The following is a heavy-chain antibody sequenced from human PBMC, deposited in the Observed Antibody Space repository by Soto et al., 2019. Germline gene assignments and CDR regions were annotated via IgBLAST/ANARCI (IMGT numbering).Heavy chain of an antibody. CDR2: ISYDGSNK. V-gene: IGHV3-30*18. CDR1: GFTFRSYG. CDR3: AKGFGYGDYGHDY. J-gene: IGHJ4*02. Sequence: GGSLRLSCAASGFTFRSYGMHWVRQAPGKGLEWVAVISYDGSNKYYADSVKGRFTISRDNSKNTLYLQMNSLRAEDTAVYYCAKGFGYGDYGHDYWGQGTLVTVSS. D-gene: IGHD4-17*01.